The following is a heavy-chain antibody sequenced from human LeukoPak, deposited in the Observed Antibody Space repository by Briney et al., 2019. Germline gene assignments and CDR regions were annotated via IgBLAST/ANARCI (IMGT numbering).Heavy chain of an antibody. CDR2: FDPEDGET. CDR1: GYTLTELS. CDR3: ATSTYCSSTSCRTPAFDI. Sequence: GASVKVSCKVSGYTLTELSMHWVRQAPGKGLEWMGGFDPEDGETIYAQKFQGRVTMTEDTSTDTAYMELCSLRSEDTAVYYCATSTYCSSTSCRTPAFDIWGQGTMVTVSS. V-gene: IGHV1-24*01. J-gene: IGHJ3*02. D-gene: IGHD2-2*01.